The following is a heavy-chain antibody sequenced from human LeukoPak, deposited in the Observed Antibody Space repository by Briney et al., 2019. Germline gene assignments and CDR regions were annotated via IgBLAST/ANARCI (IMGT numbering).Heavy chain of an antibody. Sequence: ASVKVSCKASGYTFTGYFIHWVRQAPGQGLEWMGWINPKSGGTNYAQKFQGRVTMTRDTSISTAYMELSRLRSDDTAVYYCAPSAAEYYFGYWGQGTLVTVSS. J-gene: IGHJ4*02. CDR3: APSAAEYYFGY. D-gene: IGHD2-15*01. CDR1: GYTFTGYF. V-gene: IGHV1-2*02. CDR2: INPKSGGT.